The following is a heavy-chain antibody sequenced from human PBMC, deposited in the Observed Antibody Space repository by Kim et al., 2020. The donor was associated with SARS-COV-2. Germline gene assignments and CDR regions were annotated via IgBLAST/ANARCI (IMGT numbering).Heavy chain of an antibody. CDR1: GYSFTSYW. J-gene: IGHJ3*02. V-gene: IGHV5-51*01. CDR3: ARVATQDEYYYDSSGYLPGGDDALDI. Sequence: GESLKISCKGSGYSFTSYWIGWVRQMPGKGLEWMGIIYPGDSDTRYSPSFQGQVTISADKSISTAYLQWSSLKASDTAMYYCARVATQDEYYYDSSGYLPGGDDALDIWGQGTMVTVSS. CDR2: IYPGDSDT. D-gene: IGHD3-22*01.